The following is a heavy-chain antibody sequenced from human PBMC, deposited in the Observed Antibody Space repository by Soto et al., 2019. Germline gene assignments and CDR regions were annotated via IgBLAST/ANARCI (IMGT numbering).Heavy chain of an antibody. CDR1: GFTFTTYA. V-gene: IGHV3-23*01. CDR3: AKEGGYSFGPGNYYGMDV. CDR2: IIGSGGST. D-gene: IGHD5-18*01. J-gene: IGHJ6*02. Sequence: PGGSLRLSCAASGFTFTTYAMSWVRQAPGKGLEWVSGIIGSGGSTYYADSVKGRFTISRDKSKATLYLQMNSLRGEDTAIYYCAKEGGYSFGPGNYYGMDVWGQGTTVTVSS.